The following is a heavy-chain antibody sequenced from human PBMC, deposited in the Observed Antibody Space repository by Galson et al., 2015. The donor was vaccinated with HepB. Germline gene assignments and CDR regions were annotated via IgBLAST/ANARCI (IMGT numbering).Heavy chain of an antibody. CDR3: VKSVWFGEFRCFDY. J-gene: IGHJ4*02. D-gene: IGHD3-10*01. Sequence: SLRLSCAASGFTFSSYAMHWVRQAPGKGLEYVSAISSNGGSTYYADSVKGRFTISRDNSKNTLYLQMSSLRAEDTAVYYCVKSVWFGEFRCFDYWGQGTLVTVSS. CDR1: GFTFSSYA. CDR2: ISSNGGST. V-gene: IGHV3-64D*06.